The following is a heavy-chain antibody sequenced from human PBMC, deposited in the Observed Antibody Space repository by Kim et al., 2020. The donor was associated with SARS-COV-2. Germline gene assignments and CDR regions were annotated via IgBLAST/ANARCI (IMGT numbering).Heavy chain of an antibody. D-gene: IGHD4-17*01. CDR1: GGSISSYY. CDR3: ARDWGDDYGDWRRVDYYYGMDV. CDR2: IYYSGST. J-gene: IGHJ6*02. Sequence: SETLSLTCTVSGGSISSYYWSWIRQPPGKGLEWIGYIYYSGSTNYNPSLKSRVTISVDTSKNQFSLKLSSVTAADTAVYYCARDWGDDYGDWRRVDYYYGMDVWGRGTTVTVSS. V-gene: IGHV4-59*01.